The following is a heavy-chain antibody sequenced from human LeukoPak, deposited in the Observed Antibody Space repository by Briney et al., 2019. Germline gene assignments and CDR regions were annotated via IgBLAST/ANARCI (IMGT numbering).Heavy chain of an antibody. CDR3: ARGGYYYDSSGYFNWFDP. Sequence: GESLKISCKGSGYSFTSYWIGWVRQMPGKGLEWMGIIYPGDSDTRYSPSFQGQVTISADKSISTAYLQWSSLKASDTAMYYCARGGYYYDSSGYFNWFDPWGQGTLVTVSS. D-gene: IGHD3-22*01. V-gene: IGHV5-51*01. CDR1: GYSFTSYW. CDR2: IYPGDSDT. J-gene: IGHJ5*02.